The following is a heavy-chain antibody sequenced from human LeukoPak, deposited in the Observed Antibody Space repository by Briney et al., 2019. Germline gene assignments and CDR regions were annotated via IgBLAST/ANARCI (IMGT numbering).Heavy chain of an antibody. CDR1: GGTFSSYA. CDR3: AVNYDILTGLDY. D-gene: IGHD3-9*01. J-gene: IGHJ4*02. CDR2: IIPIFGTA. Sequence: SVKVSCKASGGTFSSYAISWVRQAPGQGLEWMGGIIPIFGTANYAQKFQGRVTITADKSTSTAYMELSSLRSEDTAAYYCAVNYDILTGLDYWGQGTLVTVSS. V-gene: IGHV1-69*06.